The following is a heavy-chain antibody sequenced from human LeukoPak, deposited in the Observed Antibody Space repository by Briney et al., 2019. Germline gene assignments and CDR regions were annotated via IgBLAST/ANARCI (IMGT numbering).Heavy chain of an antibody. CDR3: VRDWDAINNFFDP. V-gene: IGHV1-18*01. CDR1: GYTFTNYG. D-gene: IGHD1-26*01. J-gene: IGHJ5*02. Sequence: GSAVKVSCKASGYTFTNYGISWVRQAPGQGLEWMGWISTNSEKRTYAQRLQARLTMTTDTATSTAYMELRSLTFDDTDVYFCVRDWDAINNFFDPWGQGTPDSVSS. CDR2: ISTNSEKR.